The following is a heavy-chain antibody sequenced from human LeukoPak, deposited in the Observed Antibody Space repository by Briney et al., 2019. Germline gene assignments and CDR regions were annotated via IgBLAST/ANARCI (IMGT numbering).Heavy chain of an antibody. V-gene: IGHV3-48*03. CDR3: ARDTGIVGATDY. D-gene: IGHD1-26*01. J-gene: IGHJ4*02. CDR2: ISRSGSTI. Sequence: GGSLRLSCAASGFTFSSYEMNWVRQAQGKGLEWVSYISRSGSTIYYADSVKGRFTISRDNVKKSLYLQMNSLRAEDTAVYYCARDTGIVGATDYWGQGTLVTVSS. CDR1: GFTFSSYE.